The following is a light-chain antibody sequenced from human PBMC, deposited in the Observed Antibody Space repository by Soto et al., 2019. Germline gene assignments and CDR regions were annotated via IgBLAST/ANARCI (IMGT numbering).Light chain of an antibody. V-gene: IGLV2-14*01. CDR3: SSYTSSSTPYV. CDR1: SSDVGGYNY. Sequence: QSALTQPASVSGSPGQSITISCTGTSSDVGGYNYVSWYQQHPVKAPKLMIYDVTNRPSGVSDRFSGSKSGNTASLTISGLPAEDEADYYCSSYTSSSTPYVFGTGTKLTVL. J-gene: IGLJ1*01. CDR2: DVT.